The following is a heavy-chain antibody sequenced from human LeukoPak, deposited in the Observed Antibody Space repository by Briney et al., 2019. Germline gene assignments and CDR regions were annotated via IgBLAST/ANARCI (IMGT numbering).Heavy chain of an antibody. Sequence: PGKSLRLSCVASGLTFSSYGMHWVRQAPGKGLEWVAVIWYDGSNKYYADSVKGRFTISRDDSKNTLYLQMNSLRAEDTAVYYCARALHFEGFGPFDYWGQGTLVTVSS. D-gene: IGHD3-16*01. CDR3: ARALHFEGFGPFDY. CDR1: GLTFSSYG. CDR2: IWYDGSNK. J-gene: IGHJ4*02. V-gene: IGHV3-33*01.